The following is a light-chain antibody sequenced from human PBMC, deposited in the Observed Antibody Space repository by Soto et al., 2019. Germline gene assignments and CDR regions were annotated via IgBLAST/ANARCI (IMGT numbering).Light chain of an antibody. V-gene: IGLV2-14*01. Sequence: QSALTQPASVSGSPGQSITISCTGTSSDVGGYNYVSWYQQHPGKAPRLMIYDVSSRPSGVSYRFSGSKSGNTASLTISGLQAEDEADYYCSSYTSSITRYVFGTGTKVTVL. J-gene: IGLJ1*01. CDR3: SSYTSSITRYV. CDR1: SSDVGGYNY. CDR2: DVS.